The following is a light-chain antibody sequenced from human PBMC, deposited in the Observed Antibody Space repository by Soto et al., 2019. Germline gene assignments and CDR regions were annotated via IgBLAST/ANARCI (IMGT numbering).Light chain of an antibody. J-gene: IGLJ1*01. CDR3: VAWDDNLDAHV. CDR1: SSNIGSGYD. CDR2: VND. V-gene: IGLV1-40*01. Sequence: QSALTQPPSGSGAPGQRVTISCTGSSSNIGSGYDVHWYQQLPGTAPKLLIYVNDKRPSGVPDRFSGSNSGTSASPTISGLQSEDEADYYCVAWDDNLDAHVFGTGTKVTVL.